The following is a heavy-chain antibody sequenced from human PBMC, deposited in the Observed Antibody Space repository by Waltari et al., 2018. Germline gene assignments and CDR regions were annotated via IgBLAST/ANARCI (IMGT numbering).Heavy chain of an antibody. D-gene: IGHD1-1*01. J-gene: IGHJ4*02. V-gene: IGHV4-4*02. Sequence: QLQLQESGPGLVMPSGTLSPICPVSGDYMSTSDYWSWVRQPPGKGLEWIGQVRGDGKTNYNPSFASRVTMSLDTSTYHFALKLTSATAADTALYYCARDRGRGLYLDTWGQGTLVTVSP. CDR3: ARDRGRGLYLDT. CDR1: GDYMSTSDY. CDR2: VRGDGKT.